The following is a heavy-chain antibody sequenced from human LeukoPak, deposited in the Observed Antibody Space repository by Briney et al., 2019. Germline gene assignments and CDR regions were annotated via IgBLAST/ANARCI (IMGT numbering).Heavy chain of an antibody. CDR3: ARGDFWSGDYTDAFDV. V-gene: IGHV3-7*04. CDR2: IKPDGSEK. J-gene: IGHJ3*01. CDR1: GFTFSNYW. Sequence: GGSLRLSCAASGFTFSNYWMSWVRQAPGKGLEWAANIKPDGSEKYCVDSVKGRFSISRDNVRNTLYLQMNSLRVGDTALYYCARGDFWSGDYTDAFDVWGQGTMVTVSS. D-gene: IGHD3-3*01.